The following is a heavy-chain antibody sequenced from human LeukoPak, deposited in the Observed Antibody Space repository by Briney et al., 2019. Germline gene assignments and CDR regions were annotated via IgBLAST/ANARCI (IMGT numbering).Heavy chain of an antibody. V-gene: IGHV3-74*01. CDR1: GFTFTNYW. CDR2: VNSDGGGT. CDR3: ARGGLDHAYDI. D-gene: IGHD6-19*01. J-gene: IGHJ3*02. Sequence: PGGSLRLSCAASGFTFTNYWMHWVRQAPGKGLMWVSRVNSDGGGTIYADSVKGRFTVSRDNTKNSVYLQMSSLRADGTGVYYCARGGLDHAYDIWGQGTMVTVSS.